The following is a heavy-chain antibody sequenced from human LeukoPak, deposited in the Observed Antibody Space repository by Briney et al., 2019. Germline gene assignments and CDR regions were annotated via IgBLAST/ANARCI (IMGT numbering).Heavy chain of an antibody. CDR3: ARANGDYGY. CDR1: GGSFSGYY. CDR2: INHSGST. V-gene: IGHV4-34*01. D-gene: IGHD4-17*01. Sequence: SETLSLTCAVYGGSFSGYYWSWIRQPPGKGLEWIREINHSGSTNYNPSLKSRVTISVDTSKNQFSLKLSSVTAADTAVYYCARANGDYGYWGQGTLVTVSS. J-gene: IGHJ4*02.